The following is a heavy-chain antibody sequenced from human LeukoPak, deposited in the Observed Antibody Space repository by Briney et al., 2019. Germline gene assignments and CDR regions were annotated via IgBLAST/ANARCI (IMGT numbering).Heavy chain of an antibody. CDR1: DFPFISIG. J-gene: IGHJ6*02. V-gene: IGHV3-7*01. D-gene: IGHD6-13*01. Sequence: GGTRGFSVEAPDFPFISIGLGWFRQAPGRGLGWGATQKKDESEKYYVDSVKGRFTISRDNAKNSLYLQMNSLRAEDTAVYDCARDYLTYSSSWSYYYYYGMDVWGQGTTVTVSS. CDR2: QKKDESEK. CDR3: ARDYLTYSSSWSYYYYYGMDV.